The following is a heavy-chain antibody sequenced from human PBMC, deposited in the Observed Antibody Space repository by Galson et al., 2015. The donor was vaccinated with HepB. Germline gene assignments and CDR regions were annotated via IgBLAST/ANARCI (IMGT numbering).Heavy chain of an antibody. V-gene: IGHV3-33*06. J-gene: IGHJ6*02. CDR1: RFTFSSYG. CDR3: AKVSGYDYYYKYGMDV. CDR2: IWFDGSNQ. D-gene: IGHD5-12*01. Sequence: SLRLSCAASRFTFSSYGMHWVRQAPGKGLEWAALIWFDGSNQYYSDSVKGRFTVSRDNSKNILYLQMNSLRVEDTAVYYCAKVSGYDYYYKYGMDVWGQGTTVTVSS.